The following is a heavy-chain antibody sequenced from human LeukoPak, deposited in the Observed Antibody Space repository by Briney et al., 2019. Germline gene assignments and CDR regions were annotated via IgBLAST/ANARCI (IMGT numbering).Heavy chain of an antibody. D-gene: IGHD2-2*01. Sequence: PVRSLRLSCAASGFTFSSYGMHWVRQAPGKGLEWVAVISYDGSNKYYADSVKGRFTISRDNSKNTLYLQMNSLRAEDTAVYYCAKDAGSYCSSTSCYYDYWGQGTLVTVSS. V-gene: IGHV3-30*18. J-gene: IGHJ4*02. CDR1: GFTFSSYG. CDR3: AKDAGSYCSSTSCYYDY. CDR2: ISYDGSNK.